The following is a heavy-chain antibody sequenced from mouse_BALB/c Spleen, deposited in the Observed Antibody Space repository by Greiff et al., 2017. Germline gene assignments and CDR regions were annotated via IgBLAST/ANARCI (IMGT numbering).Heavy chain of an antibody. CDR1: GFTFSSFG. V-gene: IGHV5-17*02. J-gene: IGHJ3*01. CDR3: ARLLPPSY. Sequence: DVQLVESGGGLVQPGGSRKLSCAASGFTFSSFGMHWVRQAPEKGLEWVAYISSGSSTIYYADTVKGRFTISRDNPKNTLFLQMTSLRSEDTAMYYCARLLPPSYWGQGTLVTVSA. CDR2: ISSGSSTI. D-gene: IGHD1-1*01.